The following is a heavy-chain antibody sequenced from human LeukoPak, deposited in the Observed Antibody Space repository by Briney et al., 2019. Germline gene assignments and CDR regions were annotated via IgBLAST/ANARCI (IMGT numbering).Heavy chain of an antibody. CDR2: INPNSGGT. CDR3: ARDLSDSRGTDY. CDR1: GYTFSGYY. Sequence: GASVKVSCKASGYTFSGYYMHWVRQAPGQGLEWMGWINPNSGGTNYAQKFQGRVTMTRDTSISTAYMELSRLRSDDTAVYYCARDLSDSRGTDYWGQGTLVTVSS. V-gene: IGHV1-2*02. J-gene: IGHJ4*02. D-gene: IGHD3-22*01.